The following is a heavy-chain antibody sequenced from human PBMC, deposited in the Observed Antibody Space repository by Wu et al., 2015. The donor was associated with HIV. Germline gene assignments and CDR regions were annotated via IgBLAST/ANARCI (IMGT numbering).Heavy chain of an antibody. J-gene: IGHJ3*02. V-gene: IGHV1-2*02. CDR1: GYSFAAYY. CDR3: TTAFPGSYNLGAFDI. D-gene: IGHD3-10*01. Sequence: QVQLVQSGAEVKKPGASVKVSCKASGYSFAAYYIHWVRQAPGQGLEWMGWINPKSGGTNYAEKFQGRVTMTEDTSTDTAYMELSSLRSEDTAVYYCTTAFPGSYNLGAFDIWGQGTMVTVSS. CDR2: INPKSGGT.